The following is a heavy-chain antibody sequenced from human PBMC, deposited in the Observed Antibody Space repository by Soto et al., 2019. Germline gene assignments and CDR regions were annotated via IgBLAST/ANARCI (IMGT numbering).Heavy chain of an antibody. V-gene: IGHV3-21*01. CDR3: ASSGIAAAWVLVYYYYYYLAV. D-gene: IGHD6-13*01. Sequence: GGSLRLSCAASGFTFSSYSMNWVRQAPGKGLEWVSSISSSSSYIYYADSVKGRFTISRDNAKNSLYLQMNSLRAEDTAVYYCASSGIAAAWVLVYYYYYYLAVWGKGTTVTVSS. CDR2: ISSSSSYI. CDR1: GFTFSSYS. J-gene: IGHJ6*03.